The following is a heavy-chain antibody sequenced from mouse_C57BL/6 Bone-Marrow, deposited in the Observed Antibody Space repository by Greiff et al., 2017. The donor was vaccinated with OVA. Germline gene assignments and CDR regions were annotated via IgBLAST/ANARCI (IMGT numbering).Heavy chain of an antibody. CDR2: ISDGGSYT. CDR3: ARGLLLLADY. J-gene: IGHJ2*01. CDR1: GFTFSSYA. D-gene: IGHD2-1*01. Sequence: EVQVVESGGGLVKPGGSLKLSCAASGFTFSSYAMSWVRQTPEKRLEWVATISDGGSYTYYPDNVKGRFTISRDNAKNNLYLQMSHLKSEDTAMYYCARGLLLLADYWGQGTTLTVSS. V-gene: IGHV5-4*01.